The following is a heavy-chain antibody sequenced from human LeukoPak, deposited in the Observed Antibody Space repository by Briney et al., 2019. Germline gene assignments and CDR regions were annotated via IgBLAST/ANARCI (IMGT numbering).Heavy chain of an antibody. CDR1: GYTFTSYD. J-gene: IGHJ2*01. Sequence: ASVKVSCKASGYTFTSYDINWVRQATGQGLEWMGWMNPNSGNTGYAQKFQGRVTMTRNTSISTAYMELSSLRSEDTAVYYCARGRYCSGGSCYFPAGDWYFDLWGRGTLVTVSS. V-gene: IGHV1-8*01. CDR3: ARGRYCSGGSCYFPAGDWYFDL. D-gene: IGHD2-15*01. CDR2: MNPNSGNT.